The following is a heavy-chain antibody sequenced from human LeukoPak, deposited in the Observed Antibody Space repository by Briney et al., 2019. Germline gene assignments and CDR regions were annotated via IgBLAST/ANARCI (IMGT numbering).Heavy chain of an antibody. D-gene: IGHD6-13*01. CDR3: AATNSGYSSSWSNFDY. CDR2: INPNSGGT. Sequence: ASVKVSCKVSGYTLTELSMHWVRQAPGKGLEWMGWINPNSGGTNYAQKFQGRVTMTRDTSISTAYMELSRLRSDDTAVYYCAATNSGYSSSWSNFDYWGQGTLVTVSS. CDR1: GYTLTELS. J-gene: IGHJ4*02. V-gene: IGHV1-2*02.